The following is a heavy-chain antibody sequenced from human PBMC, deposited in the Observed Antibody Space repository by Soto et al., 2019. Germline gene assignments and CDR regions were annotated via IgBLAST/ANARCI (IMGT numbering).Heavy chain of an antibody. J-gene: IGHJ6*03. CDR3: GKADSNYAGRFSYYYMDV. CDR1: GYTFRSYG. V-gene: IGHV1-18*01. CDR2: ISGYKTNT. Sequence: QVPLVQSGTEVKKPGASVKVSCKASGYTFRSYGISWVRQAPGQGLEWMGWISGYKTNTHYAQKFQGKVTMTIDASTSTAYLEMRSLRTDDTAIYYCGKADSNYAGRFSYYYMDVWGNGTTVTVSS. D-gene: IGHD4-4*01.